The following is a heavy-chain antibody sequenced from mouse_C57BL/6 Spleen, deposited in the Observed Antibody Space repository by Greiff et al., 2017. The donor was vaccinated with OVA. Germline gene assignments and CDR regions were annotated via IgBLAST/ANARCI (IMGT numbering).Heavy chain of an antibody. Sequence: VQLVESGPGLVQPSQSLSITCTVSGFSLTSYGVHWVRQSPGKGLEWLGVIWSGGSTDYNAAFISSLSICKDNSKCQVFFKMNSLQADDTAIYYCARSGVPEKNLDYWGQGTTLTVSS. V-gene: IGHV2-2*01. CDR3: ARSGVPEKNLDY. CDR1: GFSLTSYG. CDR2: IWSGGST. D-gene: IGHD2-14*01. J-gene: IGHJ2*01.